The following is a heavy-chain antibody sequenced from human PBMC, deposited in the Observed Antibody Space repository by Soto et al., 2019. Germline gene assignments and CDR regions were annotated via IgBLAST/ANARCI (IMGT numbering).Heavy chain of an antibody. CDR2: ISAYNGNT. J-gene: IGHJ6*02. CDR3: ARDGDCGGDCYSRYYYHYGMDV. V-gene: IGHV1-18*04. Sequence: ASVKVSCKASGYSFTSYGISWVRQAPGQGLEWMGWISAYNGNTNYAQKLQGRVTMTTDTSTSTAYMELRSLRSDDTAVYYCARDGDCGGDCYSRYYYHYGMDVWGQGTTVTVSS. D-gene: IGHD2-21*02. CDR1: GYSFTSYG.